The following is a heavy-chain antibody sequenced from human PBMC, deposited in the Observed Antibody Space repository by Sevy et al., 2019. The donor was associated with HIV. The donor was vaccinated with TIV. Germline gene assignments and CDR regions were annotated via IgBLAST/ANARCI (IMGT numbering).Heavy chain of an antibody. CDR2: ISGNGVST. CDR3: AKDRVVVDSSGSYFYSGLQH. D-gene: IGHD3-22*01. J-gene: IGHJ1*01. V-gene: IGHV3-23*01. Sequence: GGSLRLSCTASGFTFRNFAMSWVRQAPGKGLEWVSTISGNGVSTYYADYVKGRFTISRDNSKSTLYLQMSSLRAEDTDVYYCAKDRVVVDSSGSYFYSGLQHWGQGTLVTVSS. CDR1: GFTFRNFA.